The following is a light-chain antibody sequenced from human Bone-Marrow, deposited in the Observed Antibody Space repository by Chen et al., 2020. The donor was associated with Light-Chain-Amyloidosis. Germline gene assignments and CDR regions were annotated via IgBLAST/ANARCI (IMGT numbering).Light chain of an antibody. J-gene: IGLJ2*01. CDR1: DLPTKY. CDR2: RDT. V-gene: IGLV3-25*03. CDR3: QSADSSGTYEVI. Sequence: SYVLTQPPSVSVSPGQTASITCSGDDLPTKYAYWYQQKPGQAPVLVIHRDTERPSGISERFSGSSSGTTATLTISGVQAEDEADYHCQSADSSGTYEVIVGGGTKLTVL.